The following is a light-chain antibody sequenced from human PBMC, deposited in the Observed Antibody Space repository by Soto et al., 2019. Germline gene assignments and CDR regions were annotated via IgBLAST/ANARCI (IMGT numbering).Light chain of an antibody. Sequence: DIPLTQSPSFLSASVGDRVTITCRASQGISSYLAWYQQKPGKAPKLLIYAASTLQSGVPSRFSGSGSGTEFTLTIISLQPEDFATYYCQQLNSYPLTFGGGTKVDIK. CDR1: QGISSY. J-gene: IGKJ4*01. V-gene: IGKV1-9*01. CDR2: AAS. CDR3: QQLNSYPLT.